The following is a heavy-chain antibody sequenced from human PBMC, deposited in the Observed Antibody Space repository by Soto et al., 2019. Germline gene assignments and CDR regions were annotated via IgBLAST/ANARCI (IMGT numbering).Heavy chain of an antibody. Sequence: GGSLRLSCAASGFTFSSYGMHWVRRAPGKGLEWVAVIWYDGSNKYYADSVKGRFTISRDNSKNTLYLQMNSLRAEDTAVYYCARRGELSSGDYWGQGTLVTVSS. V-gene: IGHV3-33*01. CDR3: ARRGELSSGDY. J-gene: IGHJ4*02. CDR1: GFTFSSYG. D-gene: IGHD3-16*02. CDR2: IWYDGSNK.